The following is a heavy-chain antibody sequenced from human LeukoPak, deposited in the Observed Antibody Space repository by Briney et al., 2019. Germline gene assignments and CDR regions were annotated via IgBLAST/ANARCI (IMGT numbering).Heavy chain of an antibody. D-gene: IGHD1-14*01. CDR1: GFTFSSYW. CDR3: ARLITSEAGQGMDV. J-gene: IGHJ6*02. Sequence: GGSLRLSCAASGFTFSSYWMSWVRQAPGKGLEWVAHTKHDGSEKYYVDSVKGRFTISRDNAQNSLYLQMSSLRVEDTALYYCARLITSEAGQGMDVWGQGTTVTVSS. CDR2: TKHDGSEK. V-gene: IGHV3-7*01.